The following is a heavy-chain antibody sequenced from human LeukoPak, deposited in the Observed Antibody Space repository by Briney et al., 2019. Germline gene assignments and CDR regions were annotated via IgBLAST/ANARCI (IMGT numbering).Heavy chain of an antibody. CDR3: AKEQWLGQYFQH. CDR1: GFTFSSYA. J-gene: IGHJ1*01. V-gene: IGHV3-23*01. CDR2: ISGSGGST. D-gene: IGHD6-19*01. Sequence: GGSLRPSCAASGFTFSSYAMSWVRRAPGKGLEWVSAISGSGGSTYYADSVKGRFTISRDNSKNTLYLQMNSLRAEDTAVYYCAKEQWLGQYFQHWGQGTLVTVSS.